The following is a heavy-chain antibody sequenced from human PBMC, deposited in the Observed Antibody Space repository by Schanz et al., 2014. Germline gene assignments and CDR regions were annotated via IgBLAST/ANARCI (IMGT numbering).Heavy chain of an antibody. CDR2: ISSFISTI. Sequence: EVQLVESGGGFVQPGGSLRLSCEASEFTFSSYSMSWVRQAPGKGLEWVAYISSFISTIEYADSMKGRFTISRDNAKNSLYLQMSSLRDEDTAVYYCAREVERFGENYYYYAMDVWGQGTTVTVSS. D-gene: IGHD3-10*01. J-gene: IGHJ6*02. CDR1: EFTFSSYS. CDR3: AREVERFGENYYYYAMDV. V-gene: IGHV3-48*02.